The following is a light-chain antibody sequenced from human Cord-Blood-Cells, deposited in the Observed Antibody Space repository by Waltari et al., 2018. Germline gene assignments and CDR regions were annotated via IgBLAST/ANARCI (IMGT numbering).Light chain of an antibody. CDR2: EGS. V-gene: IGLV2-23*01. CDR3: CSYAGSSTLV. Sequence: QSALTQPASVSGSPGQSLTIPCTGTRSDVGSYNLVPWYQQHPAKAPKRKIYEGSKRPSGVSNRFSGAKSGNTASLTISGLQAEDEADYYCCSYAGSSTLVFGGGTKLTVL. J-gene: IGLJ3*02. CDR1: RSDVGSYNL.